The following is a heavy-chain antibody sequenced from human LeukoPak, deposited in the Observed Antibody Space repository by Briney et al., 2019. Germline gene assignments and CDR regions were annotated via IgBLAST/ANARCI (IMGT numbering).Heavy chain of an antibody. D-gene: IGHD6-13*01. Sequence: ASVKVSCKASGYTFTSYYMHWVRQAPGQGLEWMGIINPSGGSTSYAQKFQGRVTMTRDTSTSTVYMELSSLRSEDTAVYYCARVLGGAAAGTELNLSYWGQGTLVAVSS. J-gene: IGHJ4*02. V-gene: IGHV1-46*01. CDR2: INPSGGST. CDR1: GYTFTSYY. CDR3: ARVLGGAAAGTELNLSY.